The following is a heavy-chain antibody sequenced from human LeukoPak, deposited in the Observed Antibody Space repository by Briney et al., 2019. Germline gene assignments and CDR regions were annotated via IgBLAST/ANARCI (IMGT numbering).Heavy chain of an antibody. J-gene: IGHJ4*02. Sequence: PGGSLRLSCAPSGFTFTSFPLTWVRQRPGKGLEWVSTISSSASRTYYADSVKGRFTISRDMSNSTLFLQMNSLRVEDTAVYYCAQDGQVRGILPHYFDSWGQGTLVTVSS. V-gene: IGHV3-23*01. CDR2: ISSSASRT. D-gene: IGHD3-10*01. CDR3: AQDGQVRGILPHYFDS. CDR1: GFTFTSFP.